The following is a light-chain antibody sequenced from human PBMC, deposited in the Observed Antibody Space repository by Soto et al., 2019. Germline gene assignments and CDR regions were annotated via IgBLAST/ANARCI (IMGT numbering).Light chain of an antibody. V-gene: IGLV1-44*01. CDR2: YNN. CDR1: NSNIASNT. CDR3: AAWDDSLIYV. Sequence: QSVLTQPPSASETPGQTVSISCSGSNSNIASNTVNWYQHLPVTAPKLLIYYNNQRPSGVPDRFSGSKSGTSASLAISGLQSEDEADYYCAAWDDSLIYVFGTGTKVTVL. J-gene: IGLJ1*01.